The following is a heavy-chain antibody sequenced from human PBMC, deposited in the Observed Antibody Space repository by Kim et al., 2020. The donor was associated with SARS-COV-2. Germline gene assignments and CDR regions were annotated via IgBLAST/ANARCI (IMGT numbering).Heavy chain of an antibody. CDR3: ARDIPVTKDY. V-gene: IGHV3-7*03. D-gene: IGHD4-17*01. Sequence: EKYYVDSVKGRFTISRDNAKNSLYLQMNSLRAEDTAVYYCARDIPVTKDYWGQGTLVTVSS. J-gene: IGHJ4*02. CDR2: EK.